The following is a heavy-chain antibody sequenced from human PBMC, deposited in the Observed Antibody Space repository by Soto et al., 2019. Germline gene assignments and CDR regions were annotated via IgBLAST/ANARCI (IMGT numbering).Heavy chain of an antibody. CDR3: AKSSPNSSGWYGRYYYYYGMDV. CDR2: ISGSGGST. Sequence: GGSLRLSCAASGFTFSSYAMSWVRQAPGKGLEWVSAISGSGGSTYYADSVKGRFTISRDNSKNTLYLQMNSLRAEDTAVYYCAKSSPNSSGWYGRYYYYYGMDVWGQGTTVTVSS. V-gene: IGHV3-23*01. CDR1: GFTFSSYA. D-gene: IGHD6-19*01. J-gene: IGHJ6*02.